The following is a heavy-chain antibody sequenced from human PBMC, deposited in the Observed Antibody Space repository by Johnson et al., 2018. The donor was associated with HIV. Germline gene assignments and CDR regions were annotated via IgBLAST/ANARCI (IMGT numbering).Heavy chain of an antibody. CDR1: GFTFSDYY. J-gene: IGHJ3*02. V-gene: IGHV3-11*04. D-gene: IGHD1-14*01. CDR3: ARDDRPDGFDI. Sequence: QVQLVESGGGLVKPGGSLRLSCAASGFTFSDYYMSWIRQAPGKGLEWVSYITSTGITVYYADSVKGRFTISRDNSKNTLYLQMNSLRVEDTAVYYCARDDRPDGFDIWGQGTMVTVSS. CDR2: ITSTGITV.